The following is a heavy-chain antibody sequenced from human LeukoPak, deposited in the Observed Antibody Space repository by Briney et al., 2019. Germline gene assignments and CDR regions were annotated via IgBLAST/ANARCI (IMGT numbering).Heavy chain of an antibody. Sequence: PSETLSLTCAVYGGSFSGYYWSWIRQPPGKGLEWIGEINHSGSTNYNPSLKSRVTISVDTSKNQFSLKLSSVTAADTVVYYCARTDYGDYGTGYWGQGTLVTVSS. CDR3: ARTDYGDYGTGY. J-gene: IGHJ4*02. V-gene: IGHV4-34*01. D-gene: IGHD4-17*01. CDR1: GGSFSGYY. CDR2: INHSGST.